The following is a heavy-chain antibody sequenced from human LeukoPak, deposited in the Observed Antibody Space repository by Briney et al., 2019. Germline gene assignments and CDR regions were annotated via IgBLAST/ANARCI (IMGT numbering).Heavy chain of an antibody. Sequence: PGGSLRLSCAASGFTVSSSYISWVRQAPGKGLEWVSVIYSGGSTYYADSVKGRFTISRDNSKNTLYLQMNSLRAEDTAVYYCASGSGGGDFDYWGQGTLVTVSS. V-gene: IGHV3-66*01. CDR3: ASGSGGGDFDY. D-gene: IGHD2-15*01. J-gene: IGHJ4*02. CDR2: IYSGGST. CDR1: GFTVSSSY.